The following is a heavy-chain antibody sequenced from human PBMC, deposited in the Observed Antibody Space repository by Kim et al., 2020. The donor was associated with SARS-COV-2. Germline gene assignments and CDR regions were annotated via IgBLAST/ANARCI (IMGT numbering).Heavy chain of an antibody. CDR1: GFTVSSNY. CDR2: IYSGGST. J-gene: IGHJ6*02. V-gene: IGHV3-66*01. Sequence: GGSLRLSCAASGFTVSSNYMSWVRQAPGKGLEWVSVIYSGGSTYYADSVKGRFTISRDNSKNTLYLQMNSLRAEDTAVYYCARGTPVRAYYGMDVWGQGTTVTVSS. CDR3: ARGTPVRAYYGMDV. D-gene: IGHD1-1*01.